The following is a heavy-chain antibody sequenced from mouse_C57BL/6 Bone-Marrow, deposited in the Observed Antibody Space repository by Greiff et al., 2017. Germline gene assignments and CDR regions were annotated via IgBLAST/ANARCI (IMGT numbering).Heavy chain of an antibody. V-gene: IGHV1-81*01. J-gene: IGHJ4*01. CDR3: ARTLRVAMDY. D-gene: IGHD1-1*01. CDR1: GYTFTSYG. Sequence: LEESGAELARPGASVKLSCKASGYTFTSYGISWVKQRTGQGLEWIGEIYPRSGNTYYNEKFKGKATLTADKSSSTAYMELRSLTSEDSAVYFCARTLRVAMDYWGQGTSVTVSS. CDR2: IYPRSGNT.